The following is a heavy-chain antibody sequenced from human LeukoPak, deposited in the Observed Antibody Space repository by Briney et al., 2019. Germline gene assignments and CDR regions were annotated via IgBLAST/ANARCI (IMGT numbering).Heavy chain of an antibody. J-gene: IGHJ4*02. CDR2: IYSGGST. Sequence: GGSLRLSCAASGFTVSSNYMSWVRQAPGKRLEWVSVIYSGGSTYYADSAKGRFTISRDSSKNTLYLQMNTLRAEDTAVYYCARDGRPKGFPGLDYWGQGTLVTVSS. V-gene: IGHV3-53*01. CDR3: ARDGRPKGFPGLDY. D-gene: IGHD1-1*01. CDR1: GFTVSSNY.